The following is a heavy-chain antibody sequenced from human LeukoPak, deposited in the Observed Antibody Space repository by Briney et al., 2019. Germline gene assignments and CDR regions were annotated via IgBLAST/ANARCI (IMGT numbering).Heavy chain of an antibody. Sequence: ASVKVSCKASGYTFTNYYIHWVRQAPGQGLEWMGIINPSGGSTNYAQKFQGRVTVTRATSTSTVYMELSSLRSEDTAAYYCAMPRTGSYYHFDYWGQGTLVTVSS. CDR1: GYTFTNYY. CDR3: AMPRTGSYYHFDY. CDR2: INPSGGST. V-gene: IGHV1-46*03. J-gene: IGHJ4*02. D-gene: IGHD1-26*01.